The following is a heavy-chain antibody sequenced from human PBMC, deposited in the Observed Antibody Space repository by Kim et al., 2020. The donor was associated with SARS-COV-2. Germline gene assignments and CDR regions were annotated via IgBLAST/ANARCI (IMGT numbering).Heavy chain of an antibody. CDR1: GGTFSSYA. Sequence: SVKVSCKAYGGTFSSYAISWVRQAPGQGLEWMGGIIPIFGTANYAQKFQGRVTITADESTSTAYMELSSLRSEDTAVYYCARGYYDSSGYYKNYFDYWGQGTLVTVSS. V-gene: IGHV1-69*13. D-gene: IGHD3-22*01. CDR3: ARGYYDSSGYYKNYFDY. CDR2: IIPIFGTA. J-gene: IGHJ4*02.